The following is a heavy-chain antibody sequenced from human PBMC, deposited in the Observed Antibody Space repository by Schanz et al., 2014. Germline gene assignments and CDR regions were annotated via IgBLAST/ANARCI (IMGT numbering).Heavy chain of an antibody. CDR1: GFTFSSSG. Sequence: QVQLVESGGGVVQPGGSLRLSCAASGFTFSSSGMHWVRQAPGKGLEWVTFIRFDGSDKYYADSVKGRFSVSRDNSKNTLYLQMNSLRADDTAVYYCAKDQLANYRGSGYNWFDPWGQGTLVTVSS. CDR2: IRFDGSDK. CDR3: AKDQLANYRGSGYNWFDP. J-gene: IGHJ5*02. V-gene: IGHV3-30*02. D-gene: IGHD3-10*01.